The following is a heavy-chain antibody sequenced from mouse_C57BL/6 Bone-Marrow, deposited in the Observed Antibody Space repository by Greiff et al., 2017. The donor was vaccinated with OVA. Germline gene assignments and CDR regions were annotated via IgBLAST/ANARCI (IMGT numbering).Heavy chain of an antibody. CDR3: ARGYYGSSGFDY. J-gene: IGHJ2*01. Sequence: ESGPGMVKPSQSLSLTCTVTGYSITSGYDWHWIRHFPGNKLEWMGYISYSGSTNYNPSLKSRISITHDTSKNHFFLKLNSVTTEDTATYYCARGYYGSSGFDYWGQGTTLTVSS. CDR1: GYSITSGYD. CDR2: ISYSGST. D-gene: IGHD1-1*01. V-gene: IGHV3-1*01.